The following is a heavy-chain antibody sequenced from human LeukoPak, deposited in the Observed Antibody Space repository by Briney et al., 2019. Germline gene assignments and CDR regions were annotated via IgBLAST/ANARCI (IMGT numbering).Heavy chain of an antibody. CDR3: ATRIAVASTGPWASPRRRYYYYGMDV. J-gene: IGHJ6*02. Sequence: ASVKVSCKVSGYTLTELSMHWVRQAPGKGLEWMGGFDPEDGETIYAQKFQGRVTMTEDTSTDTAYMELSSLRSEDTAVYYCATRIAVASTGPWASPRRRYYYYGMDVWGQGTTVTVSS. V-gene: IGHV1-24*01. D-gene: IGHD6-19*01. CDR2: FDPEDGET. CDR1: GYTLTELS.